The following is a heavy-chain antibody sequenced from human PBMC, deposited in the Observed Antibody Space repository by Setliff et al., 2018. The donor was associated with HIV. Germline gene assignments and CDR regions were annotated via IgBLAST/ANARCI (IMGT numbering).Heavy chain of an antibody. CDR2: IYHSGST. Sequence: SETLSLTCTVSGGSISSGSYYWSWIRQPAGKGLEWIGRIYHSGSTYYNPSLKSRVTISVDTSKNQFSLKLSSVTAADTAVFYCARGSQWELLPYFDYWGQGTLVTVSS. CDR3: ARGSQWELLPYFDY. D-gene: IGHD1-26*01. V-gene: IGHV4-39*07. CDR1: GGSISSGSYY. J-gene: IGHJ4*02.